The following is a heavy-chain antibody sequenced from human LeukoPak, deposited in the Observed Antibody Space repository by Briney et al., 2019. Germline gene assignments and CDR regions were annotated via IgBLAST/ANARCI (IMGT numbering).Heavy chain of an antibody. J-gene: IGHJ4*02. CDR1: GFSFSTYA. CDR2: ISGSSGSNT. D-gene: IGHD3-22*01. CDR3: AKARIPSGNGYYSD. Sequence: PGGSLRLSCAASGFSFSTYAMSWVRQAPGEGLEWVSDISGSSGSNTYYADSVKGRFTISRGNSKNTVYLQMNSLRADDTAVYYCAKARIPSGNGYYSDWGQGTLVTVSS. V-gene: IGHV3-23*01.